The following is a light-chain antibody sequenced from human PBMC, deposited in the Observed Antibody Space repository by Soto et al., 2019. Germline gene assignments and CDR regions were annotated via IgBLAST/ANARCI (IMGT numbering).Light chain of an antibody. CDR1: SGSVSTSHY. J-gene: IGLJ3*02. Sequence: QAVVTQEASLSVSPGGTVTLTCGWTSGSVSTSHYPSWYQQTPGQPPRTLILNIESRPSGVPERFSGTIIGRRAALTITGAQSEDESDYYCMLCVATGVWVFGGGTKVTVL. CDR2: NIE. V-gene: IGLV8-61*01. CDR3: MLCVATGVWV.